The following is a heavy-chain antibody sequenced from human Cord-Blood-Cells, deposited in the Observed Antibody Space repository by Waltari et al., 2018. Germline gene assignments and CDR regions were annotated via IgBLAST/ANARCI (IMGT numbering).Heavy chain of an antibody. D-gene: IGHD2-2*01. V-gene: IGHV4-34*01. CDR2: INHSGST. CDR1: GGSFSGYY. CDR3: ARGRRYCSSTSCPSKYYVDY. J-gene: IGHJ4*02. Sequence: QVQLQQWGAGLLKPSETLSLTCAVYGGSFSGYYWSWTRQPPGKGLEWIGEINHSGSTNYNPSLKSRVTISVDTSKNQFSLKLSSVTAADTAVYYCARGRRYCSSTSCPSKYYVDYWGQGTLVTVSS.